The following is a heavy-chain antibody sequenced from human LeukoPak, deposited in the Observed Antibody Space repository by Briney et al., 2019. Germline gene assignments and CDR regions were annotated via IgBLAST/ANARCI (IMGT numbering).Heavy chain of an antibody. CDR2: ISSSSSTI. V-gene: IGHV3-48*01. Sequence: GGSLRLSSAASGFTFNSYNMNWVRQAPGKGLEWVSYISSSSSTIYYADSVKGRFTISRDNAQNSLYLQMNSLRAEDTAVYYCARDNGMDVWGQGTTVIVSS. CDR3: ARDNGMDV. J-gene: IGHJ6*02. CDR1: GFTFNSYN.